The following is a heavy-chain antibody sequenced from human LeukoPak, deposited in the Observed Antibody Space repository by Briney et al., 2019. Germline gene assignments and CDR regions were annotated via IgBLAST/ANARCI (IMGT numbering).Heavy chain of an antibody. CDR1: GYTFTGYY. CDR3: ARGRNIAVAGTRWFDP. Sequence: ASVKVPCKASGYTFTGYYMHWVRQAPGQGLEWMGWINPNSGGTNYAQKFQGRVTMTRDTSISTAYMELSRLRSDDTAVYYCARGRNIAVAGTRWFDPWGQGTLVTVSS. D-gene: IGHD6-19*01. V-gene: IGHV1-2*02. CDR2: INPNSGGT. J-gene: IGHJ5*02.